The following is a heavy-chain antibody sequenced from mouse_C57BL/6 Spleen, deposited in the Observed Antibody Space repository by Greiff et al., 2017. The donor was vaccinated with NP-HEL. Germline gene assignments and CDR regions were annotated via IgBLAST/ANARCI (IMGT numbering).Heavy chain of an antibody. D-gene: IGHD1-1*01. J-gene: IGHJ2*01. Sequence: QVQLQQPGAELVMPGASVKLSCKASGYTFTSYWMHWVKQRPGQGLEWIGEIDPSDSYTNYNQKFKGKSTLTVDKSSSPAYMQLSSLTSEDSSVYYCARGDYGSSYFDYWGQGTTLTVSS. CDR3: ARGDYGSSYFDY. CDR1: GYTFTSYW. CDR2: IDPSDSYT. V-gene: IGHV1-69*01.